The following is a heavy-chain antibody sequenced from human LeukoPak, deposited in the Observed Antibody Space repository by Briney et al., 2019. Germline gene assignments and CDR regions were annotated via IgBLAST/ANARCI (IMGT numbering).Heavy chain of an antibody. CDR3: ARALYTSRSYLATFSPTNFDY. V-gene: IGHV1-2*02. CDR1: GYTFTDYY. Sequence: GASVKVSCKASGYTFTDYYMHWVRQAPGQGLEGMGWINPNTGGTNYAQKFQGRVTMTRDTSISTPYMELSWLRSDDTAVYYCARALYTSRSYLATFSPTNFDYWGQGTLVTVSS. CDR2: INPNTGGT. J-gene: IGHJ4*02. D-gene: IGHD6-13*01.